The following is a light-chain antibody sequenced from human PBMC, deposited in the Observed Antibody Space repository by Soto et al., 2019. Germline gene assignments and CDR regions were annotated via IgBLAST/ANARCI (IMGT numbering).Light chain of an antibody. CDR3: QQYGMSPWT. CDR2: GAS. J-gene: IGKJ1*01. Sequence: DIVLTQSPGTLSLSPGERATLSCRASQSISSSYLAWYQQRPGQAPRLLMYGASSRATGIPDRFSGSGSGTDFTLTIIRLEPEDFAVYYCQQYGMSPWTFGQGTKVEI. CDR1: QSISSSY. V-gene: IGKV3-20*01.